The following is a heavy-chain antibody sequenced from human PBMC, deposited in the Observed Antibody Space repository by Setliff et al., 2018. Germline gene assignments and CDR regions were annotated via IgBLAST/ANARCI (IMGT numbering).Heavy chain of an antibody. CDR3: ARGGTYRYFDY. Sequence: SETLSLTCTVSGGSVTSYYWSWIRQAAGKGLEWVGRISSNGRTNYNPSLEGRVSMSVDTSKTQFSLKLNSMTTADTAVYYCARGGTYRYFDYWGQGALVTVSS. V-gene: IGHV4-4*07. J-gene: IGHJ4*02. CDR1: GGSVTSYY. CDR2: ISSNGRT.